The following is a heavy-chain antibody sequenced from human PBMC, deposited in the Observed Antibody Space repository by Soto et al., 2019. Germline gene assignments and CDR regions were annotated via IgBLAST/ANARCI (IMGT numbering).Heavy chain of an antibody. J-gene: IGHJ3*01. Sequence: PGGSLRLSCAASGFTFSYFWMHWVRQAPGQGLVWVSRIHSAGSSTTYADSVKGRYTVSRDNARNTLYLQMNSLRAEDTAVYYCTRGDRGAFDLWGQGTMVTGSS. CDR3: TRGDRGAFDL. CDR2: IHSAGSST. D-gene: IGHD2-21*02. V-gene: IGHV3-74*01. CDR1: GFTFSYFW.